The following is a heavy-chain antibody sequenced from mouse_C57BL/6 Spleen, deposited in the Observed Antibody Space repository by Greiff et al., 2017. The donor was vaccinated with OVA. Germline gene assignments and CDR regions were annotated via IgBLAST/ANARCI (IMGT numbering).Heavy chain of an antibody. V-gene: IGHV1-26*01. CDR1: GYTFTDYY. CDR2: INPNNGGT. CDR3: ARRYISPYFDY. J-gene: IGHJ2*01. Sequence: VQLQQSGPELVKPGASVKISCKASGYTFTDYYMNWVKQSHGKSLEWIGDINPNNGGTSYNQKFKGKATLTVDKSSSTAYMELRSLTSEDSAVYYCARRYISPYFDYWGQGTTLTVSS.